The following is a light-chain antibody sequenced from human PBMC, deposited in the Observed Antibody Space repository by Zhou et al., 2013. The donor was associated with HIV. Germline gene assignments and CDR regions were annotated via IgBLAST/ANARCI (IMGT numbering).Light chain of an antibody. Sequence: ELVMTQSPATLSVSPGEGVTLSCRASQNINSKVAWYQQKHGLPPRLLMSGASNRATGIPARFSGSGSGTEFTLTISSLQPEDFATYYCLQHNANPFTFGGGTKVEIK. CDR2: GAS. J-gene: IGKJ4*01. V-gene: IGKV3-15*01. CDR3: LQHNANPFT. CDR1: QNINSK.